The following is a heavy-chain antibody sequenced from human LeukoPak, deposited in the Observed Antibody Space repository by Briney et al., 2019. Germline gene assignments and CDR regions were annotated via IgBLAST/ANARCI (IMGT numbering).Heavy chain of an antibody. CDR1: GGSFSGYY. CDR2: IYYSGST. D-gene: IGHD3-3*01. V-gene: IGHV4-59*01. CDR3: ARGTAQEDFWSGYYFTQLKYNWFDP. Sequence: KPSETLSLTCAVYGGSFSGYYWSWIRQPPGKGLEWIGYIYYSGSTNYNPSLKSRVTISVDTSKNQFSLKLSSVTAADTAVYYCARGTAQEDFWSGYYFTQLKYNWFDPWGQGTLVTVSS. J-gene: IGHJ5*02.